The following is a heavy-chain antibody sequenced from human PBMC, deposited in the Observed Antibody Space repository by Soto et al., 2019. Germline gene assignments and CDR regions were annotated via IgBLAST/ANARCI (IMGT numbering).Heavy chain of an antibody. CDR1: GFTFTSYG. J-gene: IGHJ4*02. Sequence: GGSLRLSCAASGFTFTSYGMHWVRQAPGKGLEWVSSILYDGNNKYYADSVKGRFPISRDNSRNTLFLQMNSLRAEDTALYYCVGRGNQNWGDYWGQGTQVTVSS. CDR2: ILYDGNNK. V-gene: IGHV3-33*01. CDR3: VGRGNQNWGDY. D-gene: IGHD7-27*01.